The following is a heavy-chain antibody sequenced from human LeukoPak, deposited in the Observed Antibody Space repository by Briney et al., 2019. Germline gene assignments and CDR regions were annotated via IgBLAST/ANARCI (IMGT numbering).Heavy chain of an antibody. D-gene: IGHD6-13*01. CDR1: GFTFSSYA. V-gene: IGHV3-30-3*01. CDR3: ARDISFRQQLVLDY. CDR2: ISYDGSNK. Sequence: GGSLRLSCAASGFTFSSYAMHWVRQAPGKGLEWVAVISYDGSNKYYADSVKGRFTISRDNSKNTLYLQMNSLRAEDTAVYYCARDISFRQQLVLDYWGQGTLVTVSS. J-gene: IGHJ4*02.